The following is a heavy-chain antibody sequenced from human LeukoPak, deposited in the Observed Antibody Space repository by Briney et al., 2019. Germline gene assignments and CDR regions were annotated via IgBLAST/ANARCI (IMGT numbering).Heavy chain of an antibody. CDR1: GGSVSSGSYY. CDR3: ARVSSRAFDV. J-gene: IGHJ3*01. Sequence: SETLSLTCTVSGGSVSSGSYYWSWIRQPPGKGLEWIGYIYYSGSTNYNPSLKSRVTISVDTSKNQFSLHLNSVTPEDTAVYYCARVSSRAFDVWGQGTVVTVSP. D-gene: IGHD6-6*01. CDR2: IYYSGST. V-gene: IGHV4-61*01.